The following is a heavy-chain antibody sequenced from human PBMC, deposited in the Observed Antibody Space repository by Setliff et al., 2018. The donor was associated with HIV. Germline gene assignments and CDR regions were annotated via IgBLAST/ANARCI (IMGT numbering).Heavy chain of an antibody. CDR3: ARDRTHRSGWYGYFEY. J-gene: IGHJ4*02. Sequence: GASVKVSCKASGYTFTNSFMHWVRQAPGQGLEWMGIINPSDGATTYAQKFQGRVTMTRDTSTSTVYMEVSSLRSDDTAVYYCARDRTHRSGWYGYFEYWGQGTLVTVSS. CDR1: GYTFTNSF. CDR2: INPSDGAT. V-gene: IGHV1-46*01. D-gene: IGHD6-19*01.